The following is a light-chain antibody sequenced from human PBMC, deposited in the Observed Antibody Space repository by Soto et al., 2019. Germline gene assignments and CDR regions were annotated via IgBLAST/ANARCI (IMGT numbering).Light chain of an antibody. CDR2: DAS. CDR1: QSISNW. Sequence: DIQMTQSPSTLSASVGDRVTITCRASQSISNWLAWYQQKPGKAPKVLIYDASNLEYGVPSRFSGSGFGTEFILTISSLQPDDFATYWCQHYGGMWTFGQGTKVDIK. CDR3: QHYGGMWT. J-gene: IGKJ1*01. V-gene: IGKV1-5*01.